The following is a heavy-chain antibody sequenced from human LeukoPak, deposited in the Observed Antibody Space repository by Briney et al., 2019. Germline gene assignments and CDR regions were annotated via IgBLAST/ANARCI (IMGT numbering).Heavy chain of an antibody. CDR3: PRRDSYGYEYDY. Sequence: PGGSLRLSCAASGFTVSSNYMSWVRQAPGKGLEWVSVIYSGGSTYYADSVKGRFTISRDNSKNTLYLQMNSLRAEDTAVYYCPRRDSYGYEYDYWGQGTLVTVSS. J-gene: IGHJ4*02. CDR1: GFTVSSNY. V-gene: IGHV3-53*01. CDR2: IYSGGST. D-gene: IGHD5-18*01.